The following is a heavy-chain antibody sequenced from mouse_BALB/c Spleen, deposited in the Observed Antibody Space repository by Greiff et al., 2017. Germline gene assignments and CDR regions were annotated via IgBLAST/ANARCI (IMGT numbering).Heavy chain of an antibody. CDR3: ARHPEYGNYGYYYAMDY. CDR2: ISSGGSYT. CDR1: GFTFSSYG. Sequence: EVMLVESGGDLVKPGGSLKLSCAASGFTFSSYGMSWVRQTPDKRLEWVATISSGGSYTYYPDSVKGRFTISRDNAKNTLYLQMSSLKSEDTAMYYCARHPEYGNYGYYYAMDYWGQGTSVTVSS. J-gene: IGHJ4*01. V-gene: IGHV5-6*01. D-gene: IGHD2-10*02.